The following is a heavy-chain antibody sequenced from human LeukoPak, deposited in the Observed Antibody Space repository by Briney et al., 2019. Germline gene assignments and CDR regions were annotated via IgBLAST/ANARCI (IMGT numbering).Heavy chain of an antibody. CDR3: ARHVSSLRYYYDMDV. Sequence: GESLKISCKGSGYSFTSYWITWVRQMPGKGLEWMGRIDPSDSYTNYSPSFQGHVTISADKSISTAYLQWSSLKASDTAMYYCARHVSSLRYYYDMDVWGQGTTVTVSS. CDR1: GYSFTSYW. V-gene: IGHV5-10-1*01. CDR2: IDPSDSYT. J-gene: IGHJ6*02.